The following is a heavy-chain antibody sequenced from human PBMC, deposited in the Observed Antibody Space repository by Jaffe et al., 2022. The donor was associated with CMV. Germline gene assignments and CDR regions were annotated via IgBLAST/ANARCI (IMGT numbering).Heavy chain of an antibody. CDR1: GFTFSSYA. V-gene: IGHV3-23*04. Sequence: EVQLVESGGGLVQPGGSLRLSCAASGFTFSSYAMSWVRQAPGKGLEWVSAISGSGGSTYYADSVKGRFTISRDNSKNTLYLQMNSLRAEDTAVYYCAKELEVLRFLEWLFGAPSMDVWGKGTTVTVSS. D-gene: IGHD3-3*01. CDR2: ISGSGGST. CDR3: AKELEVLRFLEWLFGAPSMDV. J-gene: IGHJ6*04.